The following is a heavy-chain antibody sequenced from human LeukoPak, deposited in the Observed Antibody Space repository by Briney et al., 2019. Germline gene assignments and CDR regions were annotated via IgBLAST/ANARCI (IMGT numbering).Heavy chain of an antibody. V-gene: IGHV4-39*01. Sequence: SETLSLTCTVSGGSISSSSYCWGWIRQPPGKGLEWIGSIYYSGSTYYNPSLKSRVTISVDTSKNQFSLKLSSVTAADTAVYYCARQLDKKPSWFDPWGQGTLVTVSS. CDR3: ARQLDKKPSWFDP. CDR1: GGSISSSSYC. J-gene: IGHJ5*02. CDR2: IYYSGST. D-gene: IGHD2-2*03.